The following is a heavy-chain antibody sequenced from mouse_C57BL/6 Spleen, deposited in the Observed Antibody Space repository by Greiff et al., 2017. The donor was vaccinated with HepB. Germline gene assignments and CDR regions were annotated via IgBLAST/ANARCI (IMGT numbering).Heavy chain of an antibody. J-gene: IGHJ2*01. Sequence: QVQLQQSGAELVRPGASVTLSCKASGYKFTDYEMHWVKQTPVHGLEWIGAIDPETGGTAYNQKFKGKAILTADKSSSTAYMELRSLTSEDSAVYYCTTITTGVARDYWGQGTTLTVSS. CDR3: TTITTGVARDY. CDR2: IDPETGGT. V-gene: IGHV1-15*01. CDR1: GYKFTDYE. D-gene: IGHD1-1*01.